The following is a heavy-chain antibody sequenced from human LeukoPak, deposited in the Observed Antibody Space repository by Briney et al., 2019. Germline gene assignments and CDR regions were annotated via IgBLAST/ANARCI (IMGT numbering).Heavy chain of an antibody. V-gene: IGHV4-61*02. D-gene: IGHD3-3*01. Sequence: PSETLSLTCTVSGGSISSGSYYWSWIRQPAGKGLEWIGRIYTSGSTNYNPSLKSRVTISVDTSKNQFSLKLSSVTAADTAVYYCARADYYDFSTPPDVWGKGTTVTVSS. CDR3: ARADYYDFSTPPDV. CDR1: GGSISSGSYY. J-gene: IGHJ6*04. CDR2: IYTSGST.